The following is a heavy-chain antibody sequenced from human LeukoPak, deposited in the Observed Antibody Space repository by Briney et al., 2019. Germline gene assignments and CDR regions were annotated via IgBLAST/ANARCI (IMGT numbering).Heavy chain of an antibody. V-gene: IGHV3-23*01. CDR3: AKKGFGELVIDY. CDR1: GFTFSSYA. D-gene: IGHD3-10*01. J-gene: IGHJ4*02. CDR2: ISGSGGST. Sequence: GGSLRLSCAASGFTFSSYAMSWVRHAPGKGLELVSAISGSGGSTYYADSVKGRFTISRDNSKNTLYLQMNSLRAEDTAVYYCAKKGFGELVIDYWGQGTLVTVSS.